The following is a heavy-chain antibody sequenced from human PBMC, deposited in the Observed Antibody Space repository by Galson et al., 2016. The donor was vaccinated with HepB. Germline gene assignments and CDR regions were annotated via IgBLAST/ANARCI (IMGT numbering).Heavy chain of an antibody. Sequence: SLRLSCAASGFAFSNYPMIWVRQAPGKGLEWVADISGSGQSPHYRDSVKGRFIISRDNSRNTLSLQMNSLRVEDTAVYYCTKDGNRKDDYWGQGTLVTVSS. V-gene: IGHV3-23*01. CDR3: TKDGNRKDDY. D-gene: IGHD1-26*01. CDR2: ISGSGQSP. J-gene: IGHJ4*02. CDR1: GFAFSNYP.